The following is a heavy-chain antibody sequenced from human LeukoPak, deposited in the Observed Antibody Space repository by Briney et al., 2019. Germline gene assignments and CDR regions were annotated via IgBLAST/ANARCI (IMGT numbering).Heavy chain of an antibody. Sequence: GGSLRLSCAASGFTFSSYAMHWVRQAPGKGLEWVAVISYDGSNKYYADSVKGRLTISRDNSKNTLYLQMNSLRADDTAVYYCATRARPGYYYGMDVWGQGTTVTVS. CDR3: ATRARPGYYYGMDV. D-gene: IGHD6-6*01. CDR1: GFTFSSYA. CDR2: ISYDGSNK. J-gene: IGHJ6*02. V-gene: IGHV3-30*14.